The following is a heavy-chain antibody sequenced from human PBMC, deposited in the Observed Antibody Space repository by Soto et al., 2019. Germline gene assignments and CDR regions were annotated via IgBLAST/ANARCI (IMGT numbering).Heavy chain of an antibody. CDR3: ARDPKTSGGQHWAFNYFDS. V-gene: IGHV3-30-3*01. CDR1: GFSFSICP. J-gene: IGHJ4*02. CDR2: ISYDGTNK. Sequence: PGGSLRLSCAASGFSFSICPMHWVRQAPGKGPEWVALISYDGTNKFYADSVKGRFTISRDNSKSTLYLQVDSLRPEDAAVYYCARDPKTSGGQHWAFNYFDSWGQGTLVTVSS. D-gene: IGHD7-27*01.